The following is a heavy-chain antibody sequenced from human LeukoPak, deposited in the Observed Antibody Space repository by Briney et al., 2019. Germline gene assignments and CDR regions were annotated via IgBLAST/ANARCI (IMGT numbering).Heavy chain of an antibody. D-gene: IGHD6-13*01. J-gene: IGHJ4*02. CDR3: VRGTSSEAAAAIRLFDN. CDR1: GFTLSNYR. V-gene: IGHV3-74*01. Sequence: GGSLRLSCAASGFTLSNYRMHWVRHAPGEGLVWVSQISSDGTSINYADCVKGRVTVSRDNAKNTLYLQMNTLRTEDTAVYYCVRGTSSEAAAAIRLFDNWGQGTLVTVSS. CDR2: ISSDGTSI.